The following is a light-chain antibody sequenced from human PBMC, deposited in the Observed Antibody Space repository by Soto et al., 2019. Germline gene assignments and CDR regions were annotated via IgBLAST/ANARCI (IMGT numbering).Light chain of an antibody. CDR1: SSDVGGYNY. V-gene: IGLV2-14*01. J-gene: IGLJ2*01. CDR2: EVS. Sequence: QSALTQPASVSGSPGQSITISCTGTSSDVGGYNYVSWYQQHPGKAPKLIIYEVSNRPSGVSNRFSGSKSGNTASLTISGLQADDEADYYCSSYTSSTVVFGGGTKLTVL. CDR3: SSYTSSTVV.